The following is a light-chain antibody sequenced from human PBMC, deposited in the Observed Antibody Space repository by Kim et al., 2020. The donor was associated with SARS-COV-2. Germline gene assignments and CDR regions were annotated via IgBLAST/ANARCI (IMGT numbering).Light chain of an antibody. V-gene: IGKV1-39*01. CDR1: QNIGNY. Sequence: DIQMAQSPSSLSASVGDRFTISCRASQNIGNYLNWYQQIPGKAPKVLIIAASNLQIGVPSRFSGSGSATDFTLTISSLQPEDFATYYCQESYSNFHTFGQGTKLEI. J-gene: IGKJ2*01. CDR3: QESYSNFHT. CDR2: AAS.